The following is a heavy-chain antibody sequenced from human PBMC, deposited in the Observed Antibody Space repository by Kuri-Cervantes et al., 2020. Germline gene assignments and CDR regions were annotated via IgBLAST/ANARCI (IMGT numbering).Heavy chain of an antibody. CDR1: GFTFSTYA. CDR2: IGIRDSGIGGYT. D-gene: IGHD3-22*01. Sequence: GGSLRLSCAASGFTFSTYAMSWVRQAPGKGLEWVSSIGIRDSGIGGYTYYEHSVKGRFTISRDNSKNTLYLQMNSLRAEDTAVYYCAKDTYYDNGNYFDYWGQGTLVTVSS. J-gene: IGHJ4*02. CDR3: AKDTYYDNGNYFDY. V-gene: IGHV3-23*01.